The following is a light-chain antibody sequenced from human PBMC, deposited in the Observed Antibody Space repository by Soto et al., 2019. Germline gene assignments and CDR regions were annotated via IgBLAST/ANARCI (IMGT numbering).Light chain of an antibody. CDR2: LGS. CDR1: QSLLHRNGYKY. V-gene: IGKV2-28*01. CDR3: MQTLQTPT. Sequence: DIVMTQSPLSLPVTPGEPASISCRSSQSLLHRNGYKYLAWYLQKPGQSPQLLIYLGSNRASGVPDRFSGSGSGTDFTLRISRVEAEDVGIYYCMQTLQTPTFGQGTKVEIK. J-gene: IGKJ1*01.